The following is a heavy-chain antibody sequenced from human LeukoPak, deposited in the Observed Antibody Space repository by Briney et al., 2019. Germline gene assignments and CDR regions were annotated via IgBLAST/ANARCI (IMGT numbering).Heavy chain of an antibody. CDR2: ITGSGGST. V-gene: IGHV3-23*01. J-gene: IGHJ4*02. Sequence: PGGSLRLSCAASGSTSTSYAMSWVRQAPGKGLEWVSAITGSGGSTYYADSVKGRFTISRDNSKNTLYLQMNSLRAEDTAVYYCAAYRSGWQTFDYWGQGTLVTVSS. CDR1: GSTSTSYA. CDR3: AAYRSGWQTFDY. D-gene: IGHD6-19*01.